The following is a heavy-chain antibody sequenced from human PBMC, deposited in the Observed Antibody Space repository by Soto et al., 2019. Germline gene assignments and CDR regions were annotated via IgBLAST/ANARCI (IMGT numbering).Heavy chain of an antibody. J-gene: IGHJ4*02. CDR3: ARKNGSSDDY. Sequence: EVQLVRSGAEVKKPGESLRISCKGSGYSFTSYWINWVRQMPGKGLEWMGRIDPSDSYTKYSPSFQGHVTISADKSISTAYLQWSSLKASDTAMYYCARKNGSSDDYWGQGTLVTVSS. CDR1: GYSFTSYW. D-gene: IGHD6-13*01. V-gene: IGHV5-10-1*01. CDR2: IDPSDSYT.